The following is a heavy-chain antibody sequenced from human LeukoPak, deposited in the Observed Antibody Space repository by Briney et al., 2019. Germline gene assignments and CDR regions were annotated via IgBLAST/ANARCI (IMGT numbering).Heavy chain of an antibody. CDR3: ARGPASAFAGWYNVGWFDP. Sequence: GESLKISCKGSGYSFTSYWIGWVRQMPGKGLEWMGIIYPGDSDIRYSPSFQGQVTISADKSINTAYLQWSSLKASDTAMYYCARGPASAFAGWYNVGWFDPWGQGTLVTVSS. CDR2: IYPGDSDI. CDR1: GYSFTSYW. V-gene: IGHV5-51*01. D-gene: IGHD6-19*01. J-gene: IGHJ5*02.